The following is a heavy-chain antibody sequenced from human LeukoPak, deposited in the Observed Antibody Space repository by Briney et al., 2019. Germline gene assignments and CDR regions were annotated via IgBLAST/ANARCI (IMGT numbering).Heavy chain of an antibody. J-gene: IGHJ4*02. CDR1: GFTFSTYA. D-gene: IGHD1-14*01. CDR3: AKDKGAVTGTFDY. Sequence: GGSLRLSCAASGFTFSTYAMSWVRQAPGKGLECVSGLTGGGGGTSYADSVKGRFTISRDNSKNTLYLQMNSLRAEDTAVYYCAKDKGAVTGTFDYWGQGTLVTVSS. CDR2: LTGGGGGT. V-gene: IGHV3-23*01.